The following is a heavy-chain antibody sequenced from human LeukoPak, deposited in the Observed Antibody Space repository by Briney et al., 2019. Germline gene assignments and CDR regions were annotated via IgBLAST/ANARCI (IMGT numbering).Heavy chain of an antibody. Sequence: PSETLSLTCTVSGGSIRNYYWSWIRQPPGKGLEWIGYVYHTGNTKYNPSLESRATISIDTSKNQFSLKLSSVTAADSAVYYCASTSYCTNGVCPSVEAFDIWGQGTMVTVSS. V-gene: IGHV4-59*01. J-gene: IGHJ3*02. CDR2: VYHTGNT. CDR3: ASTSYCTNGVCPSVEAFDI. D-gene: IGHD2-8*01. CDR1: GGSIRNYY.